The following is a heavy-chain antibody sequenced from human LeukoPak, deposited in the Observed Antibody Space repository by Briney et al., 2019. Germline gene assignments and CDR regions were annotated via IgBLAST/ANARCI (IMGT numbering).Heavy chain of an antibody. CDR3: ARAKPYDSSGYYRVYYFDY. J-gene: IGHJ4*02. D-gene: IGHD3-22*01. Sequence: GGSLRLSCAASGFTFSSYWMSWVRQAPGKGLEWVANIKQDGSEKYYVDSVKGRFTISRDNAKNSLYLQMNSLRAEDTAVYYCARAKPYDSSGYYRVYYFDYWGQGTLVTVSS. CDR2: IKQDGSEK. CDR1: GFTFSSYW. V-gene: IGHV3-7*01.